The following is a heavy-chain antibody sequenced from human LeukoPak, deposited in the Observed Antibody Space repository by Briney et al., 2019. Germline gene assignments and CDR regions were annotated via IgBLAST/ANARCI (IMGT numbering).Heavy chain of an antibody. CDR1: GFTFSSYS. J-gene: IGHJ4*02. D-gene: IGHD5-18*01. V-gene: IGHV3-21*04. CDR3: AKLDDTAMDDFDC. CDR2: ISSSSSYI. Sequence: GGSLRLSCAASGFTFSSYSMNWVRQAPGKGLEWVSSISSSSSYIYYADSVKGRFTISRDNSKNTLYLQMNSLRAEDTAVYYCAKLDDTAMDDFDCWGQGTLVTVSS.